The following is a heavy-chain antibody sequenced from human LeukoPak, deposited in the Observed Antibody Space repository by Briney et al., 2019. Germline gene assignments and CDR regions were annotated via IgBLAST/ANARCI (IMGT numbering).Heavy chain of an antibody. CDR2: IYYNGNT. J-gene: IGHJ4*02. CDR3: ARAVTSYYFDY. CDR1: GGSISSGGYY. D-gene: IGHD4-17*01. Sequence: PSQTLSLTCIVPGGSISSGGYYWSWIRQHPGKGLEWIGYIYYNGNTYYNPSLKSRVSISKDTSKNHFSLKLSSVTAADTAVYYCARAVTSYYFDYWGQGTLVTVSS. V-gene: IGHV4-31*03.